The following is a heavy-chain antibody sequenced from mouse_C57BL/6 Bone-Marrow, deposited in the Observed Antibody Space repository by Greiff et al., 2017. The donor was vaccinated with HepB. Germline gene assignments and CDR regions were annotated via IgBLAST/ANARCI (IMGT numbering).Heavy chain of an antibody. D-gene: IGHD1-1*01. CDR2: IRNKANGYTT. J-gene: IGHJ2*01. CDR3: ASSSSLLRSLYFDY. Sequence: DVMLVESGGGLVQPGGSLSLSCAASGFTFTDYYMSWVRQPPGKALEWLGFIRNKANGYTTEYSASVKGRFTISRDNYQSILYLQMNALRAADNDTYYCASSSSLLRSLYFDYWGQGTTLTVSS. V-gene: IGHV7-3*01. CDR1: GFTFTDYY.